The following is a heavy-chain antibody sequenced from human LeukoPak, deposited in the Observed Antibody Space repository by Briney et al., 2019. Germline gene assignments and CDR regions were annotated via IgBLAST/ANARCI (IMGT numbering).Heavy chain of an antibody. Sequence: GSLSLPCAAPGSTLSGFAMTWVRQPPGKGLEWVSAISTSGDNTYYADSVRGRFTISRDNSKNTLYLQMNSLRADDTAVYYCARKVYHRFDYWGQGTLVTVSS. D-gene: IGHD2-2*01. V-gene: IGHV3-23*01. CDR3: ARKVYHRFDY. CDR1: GSTLSGFA. J-gene: IGHJ4*02. CDR2: ISTSGDNT.